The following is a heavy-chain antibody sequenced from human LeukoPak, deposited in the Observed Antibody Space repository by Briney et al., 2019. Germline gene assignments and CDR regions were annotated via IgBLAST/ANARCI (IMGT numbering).Heavy chain of an antibody. D-gene: IGHD2-15*01. CDR3: AKVQDIVVVVAAPGPFDY. CDR2: ISYDGSNK. Sequence: GGSLRLSCAASGFTFSSYAMHWVRQAPGKGLEWVAVISYDGSNKYYADSVKGRFTISRDNSKNTLYLQMNSLRAEDTAVYYCAKVQDIVVVVAAPGPFDYWGQGTLVTVSS. CDR1: GFTFSSYA. J-gene: IGHJ4*02. V-gene: IGHV3-30-3*01.